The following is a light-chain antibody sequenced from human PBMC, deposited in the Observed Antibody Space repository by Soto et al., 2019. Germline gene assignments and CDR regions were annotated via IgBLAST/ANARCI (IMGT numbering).Light chain of an antibody. CDR1: SSDIGYYNY. CDR2: EVS. V-gene: IGLV2-8*01. CDR3: SSYAGSNMGV. Sequence: QSALTQPPSASGSPGQSVTISCTGTSSDIGYYNYVSWYQQHPDKAPKLMIYEVSKRPSGVPDRFSGSKSGNTASLTVSGLQAEDEADYYCSSYAGSNMGVFGTGTKLTVL. J-gene: IGLJ1*01.